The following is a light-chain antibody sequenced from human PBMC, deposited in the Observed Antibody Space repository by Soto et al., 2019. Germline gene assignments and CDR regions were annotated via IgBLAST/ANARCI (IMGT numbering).Light chain of an antibody. Sequence: EIVMTQSPATLSVSPGERATLSCRASQSVRDNLAWYRQRPGQAPRLLIYGASTRATGIPARVSGSGSGTDFTLTISSLQSEDFAIYYCQQYDNWPITFGGGTKVEIK. CDR3: QQYDNWPIT. CDR2: GAS. V-gene: IGKV3-15*01. J-gene: IGKJ4*01. CDR1: QSVRDN.